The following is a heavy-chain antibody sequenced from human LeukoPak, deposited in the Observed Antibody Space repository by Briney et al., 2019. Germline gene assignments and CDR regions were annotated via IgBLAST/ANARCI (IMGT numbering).Heavy chain of an antibody. J-gene: IGHJ6*02. Sequence: SETLSLTCTVSGGSISSYYWSWIRQPPGKGLEWIGYIYYSGSTYYNPSLKSRVTISVDTSKNQFSLKLSSVTAADTAVYYCASSPYYYYGMDVWGQGTTVTVSS. V-gene: IGHV4-59*08. CDR3: ASSPYYYYGMDV. CDR1: GGSISSYY. CDR2: IYYSGST.